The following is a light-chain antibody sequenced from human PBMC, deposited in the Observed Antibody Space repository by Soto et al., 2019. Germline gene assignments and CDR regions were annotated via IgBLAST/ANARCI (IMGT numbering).Light chain of an antibody. J-gene: IGKJ4*01. CDR1: QKINTW. CDR3: QQYEIYPLT. Sequence: IQMTQSPSTLSASVGDRVTITCRASQKINTWVAWYQQRPGKAPQLLIYEASSLEPGVPSRFGGSGSGTDFTLTISSLQPDDCATYYCQQYEIYPLTFGGGTHVE. CDR2: EAS. V-gene: IGKV1-5*03.